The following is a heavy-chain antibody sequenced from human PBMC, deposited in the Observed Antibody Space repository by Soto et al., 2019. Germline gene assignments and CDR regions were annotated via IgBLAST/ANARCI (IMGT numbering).Heavy chain of an antibody. J-gene: IGHJ5*02. V-gene: IGHV4-59*08. Sequence: QVKLQEAGPRLVKPSETLSLTCSVSGGSISSHSWNWIRQPPGRGLEWIGHVYSSGSTNYNPSLESRVTKSVDTSKNQFSLKLTSLTAADTAVYYCARRVQANSAVVQGNWLDPWGQGTLVTVSS. CDR2: VYSSGST. CDR3: ARRVQANSAVVQGNWLDP. D-gene: IGHD5-18*01. CDR1: GGSISSHS.